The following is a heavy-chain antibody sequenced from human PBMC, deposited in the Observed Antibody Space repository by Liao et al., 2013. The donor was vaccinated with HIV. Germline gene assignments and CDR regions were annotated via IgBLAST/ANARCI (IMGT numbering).Heavy chain of an antibody. V-gene: IGHV4-30-4*08. CDR1: GGSIDSAEFY. D-gene: IGHD1/OR15-1a*01. CDR2: ISYSGTP. J-gene: IGHJ6*03. CDR3: ARVSNWNNYYFYIDV. Sequence: QAQLQESGPGLVKPSQTLSLTCSVSGGSIDSAEFYWSWIRQSPGKGLEWIAYISYSGTPYFNPSHKSRTSISLDTSKSQFSLRLRSVTAADTAVYFCARVSNWNNYYFYIDVWGKGTTVTVSS.